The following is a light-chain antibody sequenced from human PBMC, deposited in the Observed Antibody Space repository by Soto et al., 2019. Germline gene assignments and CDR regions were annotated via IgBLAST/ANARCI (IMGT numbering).Light chain of an antibody. CDR2: DAS. J-gene: IGKJ1*01. CDR3: QQRSTTWT. CDR1: QSVSSY. Sequence: EIVLTQSPATLSLSPGERATLSCRASQSVSSYLAWYQQKPGQAPRLLIYDASNRATGIPARFSGSGSGTDFTLTISSLEPEDFAVSYCQQRSTTWTFGQGTKVEIK. V-gene: IGKV3-11*01.